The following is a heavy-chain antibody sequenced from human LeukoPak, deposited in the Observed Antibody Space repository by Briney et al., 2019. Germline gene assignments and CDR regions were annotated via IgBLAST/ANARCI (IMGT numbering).Heavy chain of an antibody. J-gene: IGHJ5*02. D-gene: IGHD3-10*01. CDR3: ATRYYSTSPFDP. CDR2: IISSSNFM. CDR1: RFTFSYYT. Sequence: GGSLRLSCAASRFTFSYYTMNWVRQAPGKGLEWVSSIISSSNFMSYADSVKGRFTISRDNAKNSLYLQMNSLRAEDTAVYFCATRYYSTSPFDPWDQGTLATVSS. V-gene: IGHV3-21*01.